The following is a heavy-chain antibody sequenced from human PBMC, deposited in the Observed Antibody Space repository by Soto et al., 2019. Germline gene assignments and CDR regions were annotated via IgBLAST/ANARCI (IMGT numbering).Heavy chain of an antibody. Sequence: PSETLSLTCTFSCGSFTGYYWSWIRQPPGKVLEWIGEINHSGSTNYNPSLKSRVTISVDTSKNQFSLKLSSVTAADTAVYYCARGVSSIPGYYYYYYGMDVWGQGTTVTVSS. D-gene: IGHD6-13*01. CDR2: INHSGST. J-gene: IGHJ6*02. V-gene: IGHV4-34*01. CDR3: ARGVSSIPGYYYYYYGMDV. CDR1: CGSFTGYY.